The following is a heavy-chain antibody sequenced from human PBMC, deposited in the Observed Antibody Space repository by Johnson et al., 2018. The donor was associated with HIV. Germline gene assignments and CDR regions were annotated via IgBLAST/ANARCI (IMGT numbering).Heavy chain of an antibody. V-gene: IGHV3-30*04. CDR3: AGEGSCYSCGAFDI. CDR1: GFTFSSYA. D-gene: IGHD2-15*01. CDR2: ISYDGSNK. Sequence: RLSCAASGFTFSSYAMHWVRQAPGKGLEWVAVISYDGSNKYYADSVKGRFTISRDNSKNTLYLQMNSLRAEDTAVYYCAGEGSCYSCGAFDIWGQGTMVTVSS. J-gene: IGHJ3*02.